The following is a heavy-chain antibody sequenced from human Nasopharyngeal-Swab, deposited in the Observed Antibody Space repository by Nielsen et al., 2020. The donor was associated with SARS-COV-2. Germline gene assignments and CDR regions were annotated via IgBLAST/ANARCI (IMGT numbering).Heavy chain of an antibody. CDR2: IYHSGST. Sequence: IRQPPRKGLEWIGEIYHSGSTNYNPSLKSRVTISVDKSKNQFSLKLSSVTAADTAVYYCARANPEPSTSSGWYGRLVHYFDYWGQGTLVTVSS. D-gene: IGHD6-19*01. V-gene: IGHV4-4*02. J-gene: IGHJ4*02. CDR3: ARANPEPSTSSGWYGRLVHYFDY.